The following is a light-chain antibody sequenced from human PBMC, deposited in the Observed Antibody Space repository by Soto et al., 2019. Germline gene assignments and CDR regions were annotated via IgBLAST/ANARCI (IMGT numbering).Light chain of an antibody. Sequence: QSALDQPASVSGSPGQSITISCTGTNNDVGGYRLVSWYQQYSGKAPKLIIYEATKRPSGVSDRFSGSKSGNTASLTISGLLAEDEADYYCSSYTSSSTYVFGTGTKVTVL. CDR1: NNDVGGYRL. CDR3: SSYTSSSTYV. V-gene: IGLV2-14*02. CDR2: EAT. J-gene: IGLJ1*01.